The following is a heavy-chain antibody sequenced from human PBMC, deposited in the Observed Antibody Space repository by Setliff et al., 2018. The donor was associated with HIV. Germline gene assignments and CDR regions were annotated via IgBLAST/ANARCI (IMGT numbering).Heavy chain of an antibody. Sequence: GGSLRLSCAASGFTFSSFWMSWVRQAPGKGLEWVANIKQDGSEKYYVDSVKGRFTFSRDNAKNSLFLQMNSLRAEDTAVYYCARGWHDSSDWLDYWGQGTLVTSPQ. CDR3: ARGWHDSSDWLDY. J-gene: IGHJ4*02. CDR1: GFTFSSFW. CDR2: IKQDGSEK. D-gene: IGHD3-22*01. V-gene: IGHV3-7*05.